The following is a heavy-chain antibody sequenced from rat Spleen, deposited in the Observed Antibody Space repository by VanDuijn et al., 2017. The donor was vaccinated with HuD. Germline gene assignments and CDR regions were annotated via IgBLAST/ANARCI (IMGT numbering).Heavy chain of an antibody. CDR2: ISTGGGNT. Sequence: EVQLVESDGGLVQPGRSLKLSCAASGFTFSDCYMAWVRQAPTKGLEWVASISTGGGNTYYRDSVKGRFTISRDNAKSTLYLQMNSLRSEDTATYYCTRETTPFAYWGQGTLVTVSS. V-gene: IGHV5-25*01. J-gene: IGHJ3*01. CDR3: TRETTPFAY. D-gene: IGHD1-4*01. CDR1: GFTFSDCY.